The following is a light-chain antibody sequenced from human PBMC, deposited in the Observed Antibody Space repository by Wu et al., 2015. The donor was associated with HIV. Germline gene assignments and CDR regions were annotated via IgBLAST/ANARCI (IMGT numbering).Light chain of an antibody. J-gene: IGKJ4*01. CDR1: QSISSY. Sequence: DIKMTQSPSSLSASVGDRITITCRASQSISSYLNWYQHKPGQAPKLLIYGAFNLQSGVPSRFSGTASGTDFTLTIRSLQPDDFATYFCQQTYGSLPTFGGGT. CDR2: GAF. V-gene: IGKV1-39*01. CDR3: QQTYGSLPT.